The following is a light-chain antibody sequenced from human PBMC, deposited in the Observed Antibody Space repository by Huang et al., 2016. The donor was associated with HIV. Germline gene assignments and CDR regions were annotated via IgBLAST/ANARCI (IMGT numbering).Light chain of an antibody. V-gene: IGKV1D-12*01. J-gene: IGKJ4*01. CDR3: QQAHTFPLT. CDR1: QGISTW. CDR2: GAS. Sequence: DIQMTQSPSSVSASGGDRVTITCRASQGISTWLVWYQQKPGRAPKFLIYGASELQPGVPSRFSGSGSGTDFTLTISSLQPEDFATYYCQQAHTFPLTFGGGTKVEMK.